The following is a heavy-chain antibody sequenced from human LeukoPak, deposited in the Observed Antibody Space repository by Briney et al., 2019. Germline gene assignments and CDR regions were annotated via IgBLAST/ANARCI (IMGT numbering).Heavy chain of an antibody. CDR3: VAVAGTFSGYRESDY. V-gene: IGHV1-18*01. D-gene: IGHD6-19*01. CDR1: GYTFTSYG. J-gene: IGHJ4*02. Sequence: SVKVTCKASGYTFTSYGISWVRQAPGQGLEWMGWINDYNGDTNYAQKLQGRGTMTTDTSTSTAYMELRSLRSDDTAVYYCVAVAGTFSGYRESDYWGQGTLVTVSS. CDR2: INDYNGDT.